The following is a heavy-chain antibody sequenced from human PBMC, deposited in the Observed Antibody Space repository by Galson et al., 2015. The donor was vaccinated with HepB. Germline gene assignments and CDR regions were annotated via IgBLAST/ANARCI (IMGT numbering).Heavy chain of an antibody. CDR3: ARATQVSSSWYRGYNWFDP. CDR1: GGSFSGYY. D-gene: IGHD6-13*01. V-gene: IGHV4-34*01. CDR2: INHSGST. J-gene: IGHJ5*02. Sequence: SETLSLTCAVYGGSFSGYYWSWIRQPPGKGLGWIGEINHSGSTNYNLSLKSRVTISVDTSKNQFSLKLSSVTAADTAVYYCARATQVSSSWYRGYNWFDPWGQGTLVTVSS.